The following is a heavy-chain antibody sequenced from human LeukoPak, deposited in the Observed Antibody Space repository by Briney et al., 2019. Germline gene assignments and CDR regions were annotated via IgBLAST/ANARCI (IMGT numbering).Heavy chain of an antibody. V-gene: IGHV3-23*01. CDR3: AKVKPYWYFDL. Sequence: ESGGSLRLSCAASGFTFSSYAMTWVRQAPGKGLEWVSSINSGDESTFYADSVKGRVTVSRDNSKNTLYLQVNRLRAEDTAVYFCAKVKPYWYFDLWGRGTLVTVSS. CDR1: GFTFSSYA. CDR2: INSGDEST. J-gene: IGHJ2*01.